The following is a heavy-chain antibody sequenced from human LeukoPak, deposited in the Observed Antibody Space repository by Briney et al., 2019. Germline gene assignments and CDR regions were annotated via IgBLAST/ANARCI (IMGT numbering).Heavy chain of an antibody. D-gene: IGHD6-13*01. Sequence: GGSLRLSCAASGFTFSSYSMNWVRQAPGKGLEWVSSVSSSGSHMYYADSVKGRFTISRDNTKNSLYLQMNSLRAEDTAVYYCARGASSSWIYFDYWGQGALVTVSS. CDR1: GFTFSSYS. V-gene: IGHV3-21*01. CDR3: ARGASSSWIYFDY. J-gene: IGHJ4*02. CDR2: VSSSGSHM.